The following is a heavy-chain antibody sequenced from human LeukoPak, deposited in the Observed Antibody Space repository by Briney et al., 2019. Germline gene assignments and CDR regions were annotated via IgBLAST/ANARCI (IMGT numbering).Heavy chain of an antibody. CDR1: GGSFSGYY. Sequence: SETLSLACAAYGGSFSGYYWSWIRQPPGKGLEWIGEINHSGSTNYNPSLKSRVTISVDTSKNQFSLKLSSVTAAETAVYYCARGNGRGWFLRPTDYWGQGTLVTVSS. D-gene: IGHD6-19*01. V-gene: IGHV4-34*01. CDR2: INHSGST. CDR3: ARGNGRGWFLRPTDY. J-gene: IGHJ4*02.